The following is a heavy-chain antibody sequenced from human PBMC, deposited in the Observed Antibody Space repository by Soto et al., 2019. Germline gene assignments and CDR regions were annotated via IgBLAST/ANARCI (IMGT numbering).Heavy chain of an antibody. CDR2: IKNRGTT. J-gene: IGHJ6*02. D-gene: IGHD1-1*01. V-gene: IGHV3-15*01. Sequence: EVQGVESGGGLLKPGGSLRLSCVVSGLTFSDAWVSWVRQAPGKGLEWLGRIKNRGTTDYPAPMKGTFTLSRDESKNTLYLQTKSLKSAETGVYYCSWNADVYDGMLVWGQGTTVNVSS. CDR3: SWNADVYDGMLV. CDR1: GLTFSDAW.